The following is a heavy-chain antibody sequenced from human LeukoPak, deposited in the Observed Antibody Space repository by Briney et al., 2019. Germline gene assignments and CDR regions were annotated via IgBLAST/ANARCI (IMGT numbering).Heavy chain of an antibody. CDR2: INPNSGGT. J-gene: IGHJ5*02. CDR3: ARDGWGLWKYSSSSVGWFDP. V-gene: IGHV1-2*02. Sequence: RASVKVSCKASGYTFTSYGISWVRQAPGQGLEWMGWINPNSGGTNYAQKFQDRVTMTRDTSISTAYMELSRLRSDDTAVYYCARDGWGLWKYSSSSVGWFDPWGQGTLVTVSS. CDR1: GYTFTSYG. D-gene: IGHD6-6*01.